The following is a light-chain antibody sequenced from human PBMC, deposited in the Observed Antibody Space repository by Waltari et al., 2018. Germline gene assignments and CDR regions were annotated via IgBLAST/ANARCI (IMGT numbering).Light chain of an antibody. Sequence: DIVLTQSPATLSLSPGERATLSCRASQSVSSYLAWYQQKPGQAPRLLIYDASNRATGIAGRFSGSGSGTDFTLTISSLEPEDFAVYYCQQRSNWPRTFGQGTKVEIK. CDR2: DAS. V-gene: IGKV3-11*01. CDR3: QQRSNWPRT. J-gene: IGKJ1*01. CDR1: QSVSSY.